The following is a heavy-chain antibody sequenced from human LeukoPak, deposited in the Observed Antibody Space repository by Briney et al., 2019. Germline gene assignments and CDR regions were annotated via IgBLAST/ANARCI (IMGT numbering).Heavy chain of an antibody. J-gene: IGHJ4*02. CDR3: ARENHDYGGNFDY. Sequence: PSETLSLTCTVSGGSISSSSYYWGWIRQPPGKGLEWIGSIYYSGSTYYNPSLKSRVTISVDTSKNQFSLKLSSVTAADTAVYYCARENHDYGGNFDYWGQGTLVTDSS. CDR2: IYYSGST. D-gene: IGHD4-23*01. V-gene: IGHV4-39*02. CDR1: GGSISSSSYY.